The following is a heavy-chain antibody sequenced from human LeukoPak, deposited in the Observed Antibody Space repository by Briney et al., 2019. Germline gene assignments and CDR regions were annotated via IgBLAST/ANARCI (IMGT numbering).Heavy chain of an antibody. Sequence: GGSLRLSCAASGFTFDDYAMHWVRQAPGKGLEWVAFIRYDGSNKYYADSVKGRFTISRDNSKNTLYLQMNSLRAEDTAVYYCAKESIAVAHFDYWGQGTLVTVSS. J-gene: IGHJ4*02. CDR1: GFTFDDYA. CDR3: AKESIAVAHFDY. V-gene: IGHV3-30*02. CDR2: IRYDGSNK. D-gene: IGHD6-19*01.